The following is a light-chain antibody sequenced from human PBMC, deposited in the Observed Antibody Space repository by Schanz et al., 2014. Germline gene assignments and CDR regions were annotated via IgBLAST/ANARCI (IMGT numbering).Light chain of an antibody. Sequence: QSALTQPPSASGSPGQSVTISCTGTSSDVGGYNYVSWYQQHPGKAPKLMIYEVSERPSGVPDRFSGSKSGTSASLAISGLQSEDEADYYCAAWDDSLNGPVFGGGTKLTVL. V-gene: IGLV2-8*01. J-gene: IGLJ3*02. CDR3: AAWDDSLNGPV. CDR2: EVS. CDR1: SSDVGGYNY.